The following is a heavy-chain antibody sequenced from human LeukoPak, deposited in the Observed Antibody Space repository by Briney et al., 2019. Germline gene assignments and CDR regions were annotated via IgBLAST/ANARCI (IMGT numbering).Heavy chain of an antibody. CDR2: ISGSGGNT. CDR3: ARGDGAFDI. V-gene: IGHV3-23*01. J-gene: IGHJ3*02. CDR1: GFTFSTDV. Sequence: GGSLRLSCAASGFTFSTDVMSWVRQAPGKGLECVSAISGSGGNTYYADSVKGRFTISRDNSKNMLYLQMNSLRAEDTAVYYCARGDGAFDIWGQGTMVTVSS. D-gene: IGHD5-24*01.